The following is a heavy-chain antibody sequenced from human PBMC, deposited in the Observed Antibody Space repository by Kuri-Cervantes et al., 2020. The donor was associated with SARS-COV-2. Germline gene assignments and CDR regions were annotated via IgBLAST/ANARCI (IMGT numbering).Heavy chain of an antibody. CDR2: IYYSGST. CDR1: GFTFSNAW. V-gene: IGHV4-28*01. CDR3: ASAYSNYAYFDY. J-gene: IGHJ4*02. Sequence: LRLSCAASGFTFSNAWMSWVRQAPGKGLEWIGYIYYSGSTYYNPSLKSRVTMSVDTSKNQFSLKLSSVTAADTAVYYCASAYSNYAYFDYWGQGTLVTVSS. D-gene: IGHD4-11*01.